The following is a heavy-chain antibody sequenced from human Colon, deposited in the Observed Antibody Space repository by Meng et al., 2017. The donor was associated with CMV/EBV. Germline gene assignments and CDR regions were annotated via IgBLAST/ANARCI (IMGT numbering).Heavy chain of an antibody. CDR3: ARPSDNGWYYFDS. Sequence: GSLRLSCAVSGVSISGSNFYWGWIRQSPGRGLEWIGSIHYTGNTYRNPSLWGRVSMSVDTSKNQFSLNLTSVTAADTSIYYCARPSDNGWYYFDSWGQGTLVTVS. CDR2: IHYTGNT. J-gene: IGHJ4*02. V-gene: IGHV4-39*01. CDR1: GVSISGSNFY. D-gene: IGHD6-19*01.